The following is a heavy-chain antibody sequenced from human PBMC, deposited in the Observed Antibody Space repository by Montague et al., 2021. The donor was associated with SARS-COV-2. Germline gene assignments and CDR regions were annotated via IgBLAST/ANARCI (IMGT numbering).Heavy chain of an antibody. Sequence: SETLSLTCAVYGGSFSDYFWSWIRQPPGKGLEWIGEIIHRGTSNYNPSLKSRVTMSVDTSKNQFSLYLGSVTAADTAVYYCARGHKHFNMIVVVMTGGEYYFDYWGQGTLVTVSS. D-gene: IGHD3-22*01. V-gene: IGHV4-34*01. CDR3: ARGHKHFNMIVVVMTGGEYYFDY. J-gene: IGHJ4*02. CDR1: GGSFSDYF. CDR2: IIHRGTS.